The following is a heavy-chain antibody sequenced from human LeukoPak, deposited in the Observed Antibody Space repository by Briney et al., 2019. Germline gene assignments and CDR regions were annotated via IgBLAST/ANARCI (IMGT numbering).Heavy chain of an antibody. J-gene: IGHJ4*02. CDR3: ARGRGWYHIEY. CDR1: GFTFSSYW. V-gene: IGHV3-7*03. D-gene: IGHD6-19*01. Sequence: GGSLRLSCAASGFTFSSYWMSWVRQAPGKGLEWVADIEDDGSEKYYVDSVKGRFTISRDNAKNSLYLQMSSLRAEDTAVYYCARGRGWYHIEYWGQGTLVTVSS. CDR2: IEDDGSEK.